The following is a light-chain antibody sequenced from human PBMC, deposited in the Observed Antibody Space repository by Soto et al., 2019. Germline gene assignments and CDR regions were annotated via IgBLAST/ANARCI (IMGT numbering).Light chain of an antibody. J-gene: IGLJ1*01. CDR1: SSDIGNYNF. Sequence: QSVLTQPPSASGSPGQSVAVSCTGTSSDIGNYNFVSWYQQHPGKAPKLMIYEVSKRPSGVPDRFSGSKSGNTASLTVSGLQAEYDADYYSTSYAGSTTYVFGTGTNVTVL. V-gene: IGLV2-8*01. CDR2: EVS. CDR3: TSYAGSTTYV.